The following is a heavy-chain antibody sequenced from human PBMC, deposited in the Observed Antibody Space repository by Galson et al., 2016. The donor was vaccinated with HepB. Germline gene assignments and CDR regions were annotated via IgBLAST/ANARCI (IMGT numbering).Heavy chain of an antibody. J-gene: IGHJ4*02. CDR1: GFTFSSSA. V-gene: IGHV3-33*01. D-gene: IGHD3-22*01. CDR3: ARGEALMVDSMAYYYDY. CDR2: IWYDGSHK. Sequence: SLRLSCAASGFTFSSSAMSWVRQAPGKGLEWVAVIWYDGSHKNYAESVKGRFTVSRDNSKKTLYLQMNSLRAEDTAVYYCARGEALMVDSMAYYYDYWGQGTLVTVSS.